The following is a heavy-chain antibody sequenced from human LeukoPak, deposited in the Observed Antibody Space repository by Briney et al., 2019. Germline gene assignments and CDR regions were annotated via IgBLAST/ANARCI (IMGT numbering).Heavy chain of an antibody. CDR3: ARGWYSSGWYCWFDP. J-gene: IGHJ5*02. CDR2: IYYSGST. Sequence: SETLSLTCTVSGGSISSSSYYWGWIRQPPVKGLEWIGSIYYSGSTYYNPSLKSRVTISVDTSKNQFSLRLSSVTAADTAVYYCARGWYSSGWYCWFDPWGQGTLVTVSS. D-gene: IGHD6-19*01. V-gene: IGHV4-39*07. CDR1: GGSISSSSYY.